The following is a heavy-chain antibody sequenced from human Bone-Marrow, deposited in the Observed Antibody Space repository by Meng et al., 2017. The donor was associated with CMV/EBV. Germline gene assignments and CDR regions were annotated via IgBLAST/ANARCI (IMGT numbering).Heavy chain of an antibody. D-gene: IGHD3-16*01. CDR1: GFSFSDYP. CDR3: PRQPPRRLTGLDV. CDR2: VSCDGTNK. J-gene: IGHJ6*02. Sequence: GESLKISCVASGFSFSDYPMHWVRQAPGKGLEWVAVVSCDGTNKYSAESVKGRFTFSRDNSKNTLYLQMTSLTAEDTAVYYCPRQPPRRLTGLDVWGQGTTVTVSS. V-gene: IGHV3-30-3*01.